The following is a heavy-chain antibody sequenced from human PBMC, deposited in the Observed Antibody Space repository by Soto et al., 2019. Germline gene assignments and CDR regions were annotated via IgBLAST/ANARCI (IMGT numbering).Heavy chain of an antibody. J-gene: IGHJ5*02. V-gene: IGHV1-69*02. CDR3: VRNVETPMECGAGLFGWFDP. CDR2: VDPFLGKA. CDR1: GDRFSSYT. Sequence: QVQLVQSGAEVKKPGSSVKVSCKASGDRFSSYTIDWVRQAPGQGLEWMGRVDPFLGKAKYGQKFQGRVAITEDKFTSTAYMEMSSLTAEDTAVDYCVRNVETPMECGAGLFGWFDPWGQGSLVTVSS. D-gene: IGHD5-18*01.